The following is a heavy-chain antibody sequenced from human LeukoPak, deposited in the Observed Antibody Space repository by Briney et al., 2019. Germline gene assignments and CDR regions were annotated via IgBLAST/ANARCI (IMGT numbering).Heavy chain of an antibody. CDR3: AKAANEWELLAGYFDY. CDR2: IKSKTDDGTA. V-gene: IGHV3-15*01. J-gene: IGHJ4*02. D-gene: IGHD1-26*01. CDR1: GFTFGNAW. Sequence: GGSLRLSCAASGFTFGNAWMSWVRQAPGKGLEWVGRIKSKTDDGTADYSAPVKGRFTISRDNSKNTLYLQMNSLRAEDTAVYYCAKAANEWELLAGYFDYWGQGTLVTVSS.